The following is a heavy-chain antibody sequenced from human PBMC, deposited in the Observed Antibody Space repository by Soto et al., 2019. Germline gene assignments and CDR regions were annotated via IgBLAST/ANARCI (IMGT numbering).Heavy chain of an antibody. D-gene: IGHD6-19*01. Sequence: PGGSLRLSCAASGFTFSSSAMSWVRQAPGKGLEWVSTISSSGGSTYYADSVKGRFTISRDNSKNTLYLQMNSLRAEDTAVYYCARGAYGSGWRNYFDNWGPGTLVTVSS. CDR3: ARGAYGSGWRNYFDN. J-gene: IGHJ4*01. CDR1: GFTFSSSA. V-gene: IGHV3-23*01. CDR2: ISSSGGST.